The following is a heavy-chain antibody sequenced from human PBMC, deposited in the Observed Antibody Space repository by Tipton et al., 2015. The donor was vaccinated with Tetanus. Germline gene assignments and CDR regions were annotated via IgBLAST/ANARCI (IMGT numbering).Heavy chain of an antibody. CDR1: GGSISSGNW. CDR3: ARGPKHWVTVGQVY. CDR2: IHQSGSA. Sequence: TLSLTCAVSGGSISSGNWWSWVRQSPGKGLEWIGEIHQSGSASYSPSLKSRVSMSVDKSKNQFSLRLNSVTAADTAIYYCARGPKHWVTVGQVYWGQGTLVTVSS. J-gene: IGHJ4*02. V-gene: IGHV4-4*02. D-gene: IGHD1-26*01.